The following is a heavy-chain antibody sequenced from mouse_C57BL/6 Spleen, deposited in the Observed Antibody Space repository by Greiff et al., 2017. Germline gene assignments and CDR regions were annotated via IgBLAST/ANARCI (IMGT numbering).Heavy chain of an antibody. J-gene: IGHJ3*01. CDR2: IDPSDSYT. CDR1: GYTFTSYW. D-gene: IGHD1-1*01. CDR3: AKGITSGVEDVAY. Sequence: QVQLQQSGAELVMPGASVKLSCKASGYTFTSYWMYWVKQRPGQGLEWIGEIDPSDSYTNYNQKFKGKSTLTVDKSSSTAYMQLSSLTSEASAVYDSAKGITSGVEDVAYWGKGALVTVSA. V-gene: IGHV1-69*01.